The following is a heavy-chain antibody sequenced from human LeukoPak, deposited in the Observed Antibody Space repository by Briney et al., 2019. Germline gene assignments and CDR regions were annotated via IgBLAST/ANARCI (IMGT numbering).Heavy chain of an antibody. CDR3: AREGSGSYYGSLGY. Sequence: PGGSLRLSCAASGLTFSNAWMSWVRQAPGKGLDWVAFISYDGSNKYYADSVKGRITISRDNSKNTLYLQMNSLRAEDTVVYYCAREGSGSYYGSLGYWGQGTLVTVSS. CDR1: GLTFSNAW. V-gene: IGHV3-30-3*01. CDR2: ISYDGSNK. J-gene: IGHJ4*02. D-gene: IGHD1-26*01.